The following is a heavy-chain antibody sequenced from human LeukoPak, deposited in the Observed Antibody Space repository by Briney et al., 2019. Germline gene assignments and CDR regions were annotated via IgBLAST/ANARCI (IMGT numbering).Heavy chain of an antibody. V-gene: IGHV3-30*02. D-gene: IGHD3-10*01. CDR2: ISFDGSQK. CDR3: SKDLTSDFGGDLDP. CDR1: GFTFSNYG. Sequence: GGSLRLSCAASGFTFSNYGMHWVRQAPGKGLEWVALISFDGSQKYYADSMKGRFTISRDNSKSTVYLQMNSLRVEDAAVYYCSKDLTSDFGGDLDPWGQGTLVTVSS. J-gene: IGHJ5*02.